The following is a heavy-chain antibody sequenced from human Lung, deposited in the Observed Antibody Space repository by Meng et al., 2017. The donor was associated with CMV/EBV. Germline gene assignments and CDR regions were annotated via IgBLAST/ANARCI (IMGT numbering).Heavy chain of an antibody. V-gene: IGHV3-11*04. CDR1: GFTFSDYY. D-gene: IGHD6-6*01. CDR3: ASRVTGYSSSYIDY. CDR2: ISSSGSTI. J-gene: IGHJ4*02. Sequence: GESLKISCAASGFTFSDYYMSWIRQAPGKGLEWVSYISSSGSTIYYADSVKGRFTISRDNAKNSLYLQMNSLRAEDTAVYYCASRVTGYSSSYIDYLGQGXLVTVSS.